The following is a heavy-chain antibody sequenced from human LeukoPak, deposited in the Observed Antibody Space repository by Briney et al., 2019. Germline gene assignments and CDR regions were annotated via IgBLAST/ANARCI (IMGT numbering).Heavy chain of an antibody. CDR1: GFTLSSYW. CDR2: IRSKAYGETA. J-gene: IGHJ4*02. CDR3: TRDRGAYNLYDY. Sequence: LAGGSLRLSCAASGFTLSSYWMSWVRQAPGKGLEWVGFIRSKAYGETADYAASVKGRFTISRDDSKAIAYLQMNSLKTEDTAVYHCTRDRGAYNLYDYWGQGTLVTVSS. V-gene: IGHV3-49*04. D-gene: IGHD1-1*01.